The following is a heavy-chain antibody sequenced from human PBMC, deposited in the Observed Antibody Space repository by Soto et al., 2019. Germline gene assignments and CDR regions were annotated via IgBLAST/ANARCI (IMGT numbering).Heavy chain of an antibody. CDR2: IYYSGST. V-gene: IGHV4-30-4*01. CDR1: GGSISSGDYY. J-gene: IGHJ6*02. D-gene: IGHD5-18*01. Sequence: QVQLQESGPGLVKPSQTLSLTCTVSGGSISSGDYYWSWIRQPPGKGLEWIGYIYYSGSTYYNPSVKSRVTISVDTSKSQCSLTLSAVTAADTAVYYGARASPVVTDVWGQGTTVTVSS. CDR3: ARASPVVTDV.